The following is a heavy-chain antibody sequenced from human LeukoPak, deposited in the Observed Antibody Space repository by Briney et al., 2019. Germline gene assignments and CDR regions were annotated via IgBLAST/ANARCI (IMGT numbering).Heavy chain of an antibody. D-gene: IGHD2-2*01. CDR1: GGSISSSSYY. V-gene: IGHV4-39*07. Sequence: SETLSLTCTVSGGSISSSSYYWGWIRRPPGKGLEWIGSIYYSGSTYYNPSLKSRVTISVDTSKNQFSLKLSSVTAADTAVYYCARLILGYCSSTSCYGGDYYYYMDVWGKGTTVTVFS. J-gene: IGHJ6*03. CDR2: IYYSGST. CDR3: ARLILGYCSSTSCYGGDYYYYMDV.